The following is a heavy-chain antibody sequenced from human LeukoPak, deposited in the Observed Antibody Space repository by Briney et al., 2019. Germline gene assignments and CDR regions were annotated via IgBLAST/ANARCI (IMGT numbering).Heavy chain of an antibody. CDR2: IYSSGST. D-gene: IGHD6-6*01. Sequence: PSETLSLTCTVSGGSISGYYWSWIRQPPGKGLEWIGYIYSSGSTNYDPSLKSRVTMSVDTSKNQFSLKLGSVTAADTAVYYCARHRYSSSSSYFDYWGQGTLVTVSS. J-gene: IGHJ4*02. CDR1: GGSISGYY. CDR3: ARHRYSSSSSYFDY. V-gene: IGHV4-59*08.